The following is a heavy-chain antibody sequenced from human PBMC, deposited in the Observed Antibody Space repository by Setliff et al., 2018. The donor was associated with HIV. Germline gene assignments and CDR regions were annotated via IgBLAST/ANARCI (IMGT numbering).Heavy chain of an antibody. D-gene: IGHD3-22*01. V-gene: IGHV4-59*01. CDR1: GGSFSDYF. Sequence: KPSETLSLTCAVYGGSFSDYFWTWIRQPPGKGLEWIGFTYYSLSTNYNPSLKSRVTISVDTPKKQFSLRITSVTTADTAVYYCARVPKTDHHDGSGYYAPLWYFDVWGRGTLVTVSS. J-gene: IGHJ2*01. CDR3: ARVPKTDHHDGSGYYAPLWYFDV. CDR2: TYYSLST.